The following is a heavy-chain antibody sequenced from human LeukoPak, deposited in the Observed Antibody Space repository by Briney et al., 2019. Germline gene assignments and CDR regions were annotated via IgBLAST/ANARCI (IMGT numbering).Heavy chain of an antibody. Sequence: GGSLRLSCAASGFTFSSYAMHWVRQAPGKGLEWVAVISYDGSNKYYADSVKGRFTISRDNSKNTLYLQMNSLRAEDTAVYYCAKDGGYCSSTSCYTGFNWGQGTLVTVSS. CDR1: GFTFSSYA. CDR2: ISYDGSNK. V-gene: IGHV3-30-3*01. D-gene: IGHD2-2*02. CDR3: AKDGGYCSSTSCYTGFN. J-gene: IGHJ4*02.